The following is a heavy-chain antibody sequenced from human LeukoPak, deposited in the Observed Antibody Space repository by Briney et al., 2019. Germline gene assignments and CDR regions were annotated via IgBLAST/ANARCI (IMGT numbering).Heavy chain of an antibody. CDR1: GYTFTSYY. V-gene: IGHV1-46*01. CDR2: INPSGGST. D-gene: IGHD3-10*01. J-gene: IGHJ3*02. CDR3: ARYPDYYGSGSGRNSAFDI. Sequence: ASVKVSCKASGYTFTSYYMHWVRQAPGQGLEWMGIINPSGGSTSYAQKFQGRVTMTRDTSTSTVYMELSSLRSEDTAVYYCARYPDYYGSGSGRNSAFDIWGQGTMVTASS.